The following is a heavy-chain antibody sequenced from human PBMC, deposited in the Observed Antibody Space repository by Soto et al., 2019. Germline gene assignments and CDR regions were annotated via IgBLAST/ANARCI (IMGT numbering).Heavy chain of an antibody. CDR2: INVNSGGT. Sequence: QVQLVQSGAEVKKPGASVKVSCKASGYTFTGNYMHWVRQAPGQGFEWMGWINVNSGGTKYAQKFQGWVTMTRDTSISTAHMELSRLRSDDTAVYYCARGDKLSLYPQLDYWGQGTLVTVSS. CDR3: ARGDKLSLYPQLDY. D-gene: IGHD3-16*02. J-gene: IGHJ4*02. V-gene: IGHV1-2*04. CDR1: GYTFTGNY.